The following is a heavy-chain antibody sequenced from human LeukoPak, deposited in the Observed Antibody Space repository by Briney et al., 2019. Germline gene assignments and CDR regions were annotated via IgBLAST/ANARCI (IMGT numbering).Heavy chain of an antibody. V-gene: IGHV3-74*01. CDR2: INKDGSVT. J-gene: IGHJ4*02. CDR1: GFTISSSW. Sequence: GGSLRLSCAASGFTISSSWIHWVRQAPGKGLVWVSRINKDGSVTDYAESVKGRFSISRDNAKNTLYLQMNSLRVEDTAIYYCVKVRGRARVGYFDYWGQGTLVTVSS. CDR3: VKVRGRARVGYFDY. D-gene: IGHD1-26*01.